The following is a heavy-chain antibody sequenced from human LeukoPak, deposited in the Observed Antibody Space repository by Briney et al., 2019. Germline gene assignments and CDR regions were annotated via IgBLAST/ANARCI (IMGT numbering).Heavy chain of an antibody. J-gene: IGHJ4*02. CDR3: ATGGGPFDY. CDR2: ISYDGSNK. D-gene: IGHD3-16*01. V-gene: IGHV3-30*03. CDR1: GFTFSSYG. Sequence: GGSLRLSCAASGFTFSSYGMHWVRQAPGKGLEWVAVISYDGSNKYYADSVKGRFTISRDNSKNTLYLQMNSLRAEDTAVYYCATGGGPFDYWGQGTLVTVSS.